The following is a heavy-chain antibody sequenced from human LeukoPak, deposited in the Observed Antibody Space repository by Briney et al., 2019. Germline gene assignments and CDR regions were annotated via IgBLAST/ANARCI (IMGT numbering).Heavy chain of an antibody. CDR2: ISGSGSII. J-gene: IGHJ6*02. D-gene: IGHD6-25*01. Sequence: GGSLRLSCEASGWFFSSYEMNWVRQAPGKGLEWVSYISGSGSIISYADSVKGRFSISRDNAKNSLFLQMNSLTVDDTAIYYCATDSGHYYYGMDVWGQGTTVTVSS. CDR3: ATDSGHYYYGMDV. CDR1: GWFFSSYE. V-gene: IGHV3-48*03.